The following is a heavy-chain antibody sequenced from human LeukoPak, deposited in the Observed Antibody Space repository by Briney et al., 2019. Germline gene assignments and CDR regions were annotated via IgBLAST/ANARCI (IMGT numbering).Heavy chain of an antibody. CDR2: IRSSSSYI. V-gene: IGHV3-21*01. Sequence: GGSLRLSCAASGFTFSSYSMNWVRQAPGKGLEWVSSIRSSSSYIYYADSVKGRFTISRDNAKNSLYLQMNSLRAEDTAVYYCARDRSHDSSGYYLLWGQGTLVTVSS. CDR3: ARDRSHDSSGYYLL. J-gene: IGHJ4*02. D-gene: IGHD3-22*01. CDR1: GFTFSSYS.